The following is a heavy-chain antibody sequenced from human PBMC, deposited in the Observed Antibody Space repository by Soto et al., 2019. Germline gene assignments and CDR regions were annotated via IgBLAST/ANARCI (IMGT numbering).Heavy chain of an antibody. J-gene: IGHJ6*02. V-gene: IGHV4-34*01. CDR1: GGSFSGYY. CDR3: ARGLDYGDYIYYYYGMDV. Sequence: SETLSLTCAVYGGSFSGYYWSWIRQPPGKGLEWIGEINHSGSTNYNPSLKSRVTISVDTSKNQFSLKLSSVTAADTAVYYCARGLDYGDYIYYYYGMDVWGQGTTVTVSS. D-gene: IGHD4-17*01. CDR2: INHSGST.